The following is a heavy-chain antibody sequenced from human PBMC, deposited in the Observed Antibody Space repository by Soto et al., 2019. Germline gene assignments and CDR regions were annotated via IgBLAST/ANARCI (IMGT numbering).Heavy chain of an antibody. CDR3: ARGKGYYYYMDV. V-gene: IGHV4-59*01. CDR1: GGSISSYY. CDR2: IYYSGST. Sequence: SETLSLTCTVSGGSISSYYWSWIRQPPGKGLEWIGYIYYSGSTNYNPSLKSRVTISVDTSKNQFSLKLSSVTAADTAVYYCARGKGYYYYMDVWGKGTTVTVSS. J-gene: IGHJ6*03.